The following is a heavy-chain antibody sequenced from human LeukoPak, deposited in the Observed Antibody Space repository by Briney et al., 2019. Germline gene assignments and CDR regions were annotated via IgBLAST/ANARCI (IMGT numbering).Heavy chain of an antibody. V-gene: IGHV4-4*02. J-gene: IGHJ5*02. Sequence: GSLRLSCAASGFTFSSYSMNWVRQPPGKGLEWVGEIHHGGSTNYHPSLKSRVTMSVDKPKNQFSLQLNSVTAADTAVYYCALARDYRSGPWGQGTLVTVSS. CDR1: GFTFSSYSM. CDR2: IHHGGST. CDR3: ALARDYRSGP. D-gene: IGHD4/OR15-4a*01.